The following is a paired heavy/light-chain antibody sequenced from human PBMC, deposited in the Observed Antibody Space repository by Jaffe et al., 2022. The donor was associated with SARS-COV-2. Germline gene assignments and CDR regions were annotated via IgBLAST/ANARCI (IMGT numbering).Heavy chain of an antibody. CDR3: ATQGFCSNGGCYAHHFDF. CDR1: GLPFIGYG. V-gene: IGHV3-30*03. D-gene: IGHD2-8*01. CDR2: VSSDGNDK. Sequence: QVQVVESGGGVVQSGGSLRLSCAASGLPFIGYGMHWVRQGPGKRLEWVALVSSDGNDKYYAESVEGRFTISRDNSKNTLFLLMSSLRTEDSALYFCATQGFCSNGGCYAHHFDFWGQGSRVTVSS. J-gene: IGHJ4*02.
Light chain of an antibody. CDR2: EVA. CDR1: SSDVADLDH. V-gene: IGLV2-8*01. J-gene: IGLJ3*02. CDR3: NLGAKNWV. Sequence: QSALTQPPSASGSPGQSVTISCTGASSDVADLDHVSWYQQHPGKAPKLIIYEVAQRPSGVPDRFSGSKSGNTASLTVSGLQAEDEADYYCNLGAKNWVFGGGTRLTVL.